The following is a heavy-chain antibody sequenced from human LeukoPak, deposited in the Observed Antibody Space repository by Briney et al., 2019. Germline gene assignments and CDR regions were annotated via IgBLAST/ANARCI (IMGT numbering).Heavy chain of an antibody. CDR3: ALTSSHAYYYYYGMDV. J-gene: IGHJ6*02. V-gene: IGHV3-30*04. CDR2: ISYDGSNK. D-gene: IGHD2-2*01. CDR1: GFTFSSYA. Sequence: GRSLRLSCAASGFTFSSYAMHWVRQAPDKGLEWVAVISYDGSNKYYADSVKGRFTISRDNSKNTLYLQMNSLRAEDTAVYYCALTSSHAYYYYYGMDVWGQGTTVTVSS.